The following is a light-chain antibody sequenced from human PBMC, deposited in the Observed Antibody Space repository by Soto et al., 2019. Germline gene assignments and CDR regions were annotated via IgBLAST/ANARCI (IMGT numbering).Light chain of an antibody. CDR2: DAS. V-gene: IGKV1-5*01. CDR1: QSISSW. J-gene: IGKJ2*01. Sequence: DIQMTQSPSTLSASVGHRVTITCRASQSISSWLAWYQQKPGKAPKLLIYDASSLESGVPSRFSGSGSGTEFTLTISSLQPDDFASYYCQQYNSYSYTLGQGTKLEIK. CDR3: QQYNSYSYT.